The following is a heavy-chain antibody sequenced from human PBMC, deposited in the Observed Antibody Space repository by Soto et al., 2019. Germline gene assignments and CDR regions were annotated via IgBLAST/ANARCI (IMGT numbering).Heavy chain of an antibody. D-gene: IGHD6-19*01. V-gene: IGHV1-69*01. CDR3: ARGGSSGWYNGRDYYGMDV. CDR1: GGTFSSYA. J-gene: IGHJ6*02. CDR2: IIPIFGTA. Sequence: QVQLAQSGAEVKKPGSSVKVSCKASGGTFSSYAISWVRQAPGQGLEWMGGIIPIFGTANYAQKFQGRVTITADESTSTAYMEVSSVGSEGRAVYYCARGGSSGWYNGRDYYGMDVWGQGTTVTVSS.